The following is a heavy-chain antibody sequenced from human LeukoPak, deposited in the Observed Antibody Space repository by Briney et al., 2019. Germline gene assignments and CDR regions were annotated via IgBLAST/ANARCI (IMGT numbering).Heavy chain of an antibody. CDR2: IYYSGST. V-gene: IGHV4-30-4*08. Sequence: PSETLSLTCTVSGGSISSGDYYWRWLRQPPGKGLEWIGYIYYSGSTYYNPSLKSRVSISVDTSKNQFSLKLSSVTAADTAVYYCARAGSYYDFWSGRGAFDIWGQGTMVTVSS. CDR1: GGSISSGDYY. J-gene: IGHJ3*02. D-gene: IGHD3-3*01. CDR3: ARAGSYYDFWSGRGAFDI.